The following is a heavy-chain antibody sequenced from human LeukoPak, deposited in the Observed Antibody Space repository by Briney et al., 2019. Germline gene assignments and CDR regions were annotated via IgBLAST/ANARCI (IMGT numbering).Heavy chain of an antibody. CDR3: ARARKAAAGTGFDY. J-gene: IGHJ4*02. CDR2: IKHDGSEK. Sequence: GGSLRLSCAASGFTFSSYWMSWVRQGPGKGLEWVANIKHDGSEKHYVDPVKGRFTISRDNAKNSLYLQMNSLRAEDTAVYYCARARKAAAGTGFDYWGQGTLVTVSS. CDR1: GFTFSSYW. D-gene: IGHD6-13*01. V-gene: IGHV3-7*01.